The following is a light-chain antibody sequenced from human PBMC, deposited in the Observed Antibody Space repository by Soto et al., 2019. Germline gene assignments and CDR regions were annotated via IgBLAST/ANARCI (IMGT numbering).Light chain of an antibody. CDR1: SGHSNYA. Sequence: QPVLTQSPSASASLGASVKLTCTLSSGHSNYAIAWHQQQPEKGPRYLMKLNGDGSHSKGDGIPDRFSGSSSGAERYLTISRLQSEDEADYYCQTWGSGIVVFGGGTKLTVL. CDR3: QTWGSGIVV. J-gene: IGLJ2*01. V-gene: IGLV4-69*01. CDR2: LNGDGSH.